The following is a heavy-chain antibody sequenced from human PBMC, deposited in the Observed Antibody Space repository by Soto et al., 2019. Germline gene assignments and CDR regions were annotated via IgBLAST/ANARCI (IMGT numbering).Heavy chain of an antibody. CDR1: GFTVSSNY. Sequence: GGSLRLSCAASGFTVSSNYMSWVRQAPGKGLEWVSLIYSGGSTYYADSVKGRFTISRDNSKNTLYLQMNSLRAEDTAVYYCASVRYTSGQSLDYWGQGTLVTVS. V-gene: IGHV3-66*01. J-gene: IGHJ4*02. CDR3: ASVRYTSGQSLDY. CDR2: IYSGGST. D-gene: IGHD6-19*01.